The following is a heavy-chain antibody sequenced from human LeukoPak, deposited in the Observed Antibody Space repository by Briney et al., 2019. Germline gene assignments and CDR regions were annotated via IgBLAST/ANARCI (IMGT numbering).Heavy chain of an antibody. CDR3: AKGYLAVAAILLCFVY. J-gene: IGHJ4*02. CDR1: GFTFSRDA. D-gene: IGHD6-19*01. CDR2: ISGSGGST. Sequence: GGCLRLSCADSGFTFSRDAMSRVRQALGKGLEWVSAISGSGGSTYYADSVKGRFTISRDNSKNARYLQMNSLRAEDTAVYYCAKGYLAVAAILLCFVYWGQGTLVTVSS. V-gene: IGHV3-23*01.